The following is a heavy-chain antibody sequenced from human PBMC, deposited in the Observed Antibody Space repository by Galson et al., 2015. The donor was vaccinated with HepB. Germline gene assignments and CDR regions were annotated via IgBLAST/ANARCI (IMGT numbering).Heavy chain of an antibody. J-gene: IGHJ2*01. CDR1: GFTFSDYY. Sequence: SLRLSCAASGFTFSDYYMSWIRQAPGKGLEWVLYISSSSSYTNYADSVKGRFTISRDNAKNSLYLQMNSLRAEDTAVYYCARVGCSSTSCPAPYWYFDLWGRGTLVTVSS. V-gene: IGHV3-11*06. D-gene: IGHD2-2*01. CDR3: ARVGCSSTSCPAPYWYFDL. CDR2: ISSSSSYT.